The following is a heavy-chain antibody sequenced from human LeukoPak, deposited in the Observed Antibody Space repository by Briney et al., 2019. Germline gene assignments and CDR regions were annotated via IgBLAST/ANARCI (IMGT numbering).Heavy chain of an antibody. J-gene: IGHJ4*02. D-gene: IGHD5-18*01. CDR1: GGTFSNYA. Sequence: ASVKVSCKASGGTFSNYAINWVRQAPGQGLEWMGGITPIFGTAKYVQKFQGRVTITADKSTSTAFMELSRLRSEDTAIYYCARASSDDTAMATPFAYWGQGTLVTVSS. CDR3: ARASSDDTAMATPFAY. CDR2: ITPIFGTA. V-gene: IGHV1-69*06.